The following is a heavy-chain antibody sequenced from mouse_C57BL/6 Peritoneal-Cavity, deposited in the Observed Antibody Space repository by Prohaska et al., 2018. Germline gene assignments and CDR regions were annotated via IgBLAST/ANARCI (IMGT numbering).Heavy chain of an antibody. CDR2: IFPGSGST. CDR1: GYTFTDYY. Sequence: QVQLQQSGPELVKPGASVKISCKASGYTFTDYYINWVKQRPGQGLEWIGWIFPGSGSTYYNEKCKGKATLTVDKSSSTAYMLLSSLTSEDSAVYCCARDYDYDGTWFAYWGQGTLVTVSA. V-gene: IGHV1-75*01. J-gene: IGHJ3*01. D-gene: IGHD2-4*01. CDR3: ARDYDYDGTWFAY.